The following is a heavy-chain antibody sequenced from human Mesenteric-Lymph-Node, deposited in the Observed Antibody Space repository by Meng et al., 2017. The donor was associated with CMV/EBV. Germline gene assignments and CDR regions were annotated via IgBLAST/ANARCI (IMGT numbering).Heavy chain of an antibody. D-gene: IGHD1-26*01. CDR3: ARDASSGSYYFDY. J-gene: IGHJ4*02. CDR1: GFTFNGYA. Sequence: GESLKISCAASGFTFNGYAMHWVRQPPGEGLEWVSRINWDGAKTYYADSVKGRFTISRDNSKHSLYLQMNSQRAEDTALYYCARDASSGSYYFDYWGRGKLVTVSS. CDR2: INWDGAKT. V-gene: IGHV3-43D*03.